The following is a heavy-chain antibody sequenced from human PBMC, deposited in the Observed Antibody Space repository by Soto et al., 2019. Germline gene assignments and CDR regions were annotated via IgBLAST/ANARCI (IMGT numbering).Heavy chain of an antibody. J-gene: IGHJ5*02. CDR3: AKDMQQGVIMPAQFDP. V-gene: IGHV3-23*01. CDR1: RFTFSRYA. D-gene: IGHD3-10*01. Sequence: GGSLRLSCAASRFTFSRYAMSWVRQAPGKGLEWVSPISGSGGSTYYADSVKGRFTISRDNSKNTLCLQMNSLRAEDTAVYYCAKDMQQGVIMPAQFDPWGQGTLVTVSS. CDR2: ISGSGGST.